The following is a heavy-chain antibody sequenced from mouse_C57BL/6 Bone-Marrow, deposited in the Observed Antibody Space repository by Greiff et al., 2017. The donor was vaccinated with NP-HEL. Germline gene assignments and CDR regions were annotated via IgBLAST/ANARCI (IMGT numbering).Heavy chain of an antibody. D-gene: IGHD3-3*01. J-gene: IGHJ1*03. CDR2: INPNNGGT. Sequence: VQLQQSGPELVKPGASVKIPCKASGYTFTDYNMDWVKQSHGKSLEWIGDINPNNGGTIYNQKFKGKATLTVDKSSSTAYMELRSLTSEDTAVYYCARRPRRGWYFEVWGTGTTVTVSS. V-gene: IGHV1-18*01. CDR1: GYTFTDYN. CDR3: ARRPRRGWYFEV.